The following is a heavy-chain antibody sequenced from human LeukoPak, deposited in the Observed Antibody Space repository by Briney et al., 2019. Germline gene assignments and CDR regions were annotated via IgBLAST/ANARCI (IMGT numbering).Heavy chain of an antibody. J-gene: IGHJ4*02. CDR3: AKVLRGYSGYDYFDY. V-gene: IGHV3-30*02. D-gene: IGHD5-12*01. Sequence: PGGSLRLSCAASGFTFSSYGMHWVRQAPGKGLEWVAFIRYDGSNKYYADSVKGRLTISRDNAKTSLYLQMNSLRAEDTAIYYCAKVLRGYSGYDYFDYWGQGTLVTVSS. CDR2: IRYDGSNK. CDR1: GFTFSSYG.